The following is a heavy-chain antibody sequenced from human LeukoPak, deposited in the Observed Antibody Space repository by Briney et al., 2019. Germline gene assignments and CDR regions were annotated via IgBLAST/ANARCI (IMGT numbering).Heavy chain of an antibody. V-gene: IGHV4-59*01. J-gene: IGHJ6*02. CDR3: ARVMVRGARSYYYYGMDV. D-gene: IGHD3-10*01. Sequence: TSETLSLTCTVSGGSISSYYWSWIRQPPGKGLEWIGYIYYSGSTNYNPSLKSRVTISVDTSKNQFSLKLSSVTAADTAVYYCARVMVRGARSYYYYGMDVWGQGTTVTVSS. CDR1: GGSISSYY. CDR2: IYYSGST.